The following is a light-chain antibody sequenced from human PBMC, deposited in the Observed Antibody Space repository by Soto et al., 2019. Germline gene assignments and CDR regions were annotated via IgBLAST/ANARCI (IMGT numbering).Light chain of an antibody. Sequence: QSVLTQPASVSGSPGQSITISCTGTSSDVGGYNYVSWYQQHPGKAPKLMIYEVSNRPSGVSNRFSGFKSGNTASLTISGLQAEDEADYYCSSYASSSTSFGTGTKVTV. V-gene: IGLV2-14*03. CDR3: SSYASSSTS. J-gene: IGLJ1*01. CDR2: EVS. CDR1: SSDVGGYNY.